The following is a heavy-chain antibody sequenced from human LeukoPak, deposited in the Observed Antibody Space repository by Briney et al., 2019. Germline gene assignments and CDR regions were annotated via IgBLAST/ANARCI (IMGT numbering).Heavy chain of an antibody. V-gene: IGHV4-4*07. CDR1: GGSISSYY. CDR3: ARSSTYCSSTSCYGGSWDY. CDR2: IYNSGST. Sequence: SETLSLTCTVSGGSISSYYWSWIRQPAGKGLEWIGRIYNSGSTNYNPSLKSRVTMSVDTSKNQFSLKLSSVTAADTAVYYCARSSTYCSSTSCYGGSWDYWGQGTLVTVSS. J-gene: IGHJ4*02. D-gene: IGHD2-2*01.